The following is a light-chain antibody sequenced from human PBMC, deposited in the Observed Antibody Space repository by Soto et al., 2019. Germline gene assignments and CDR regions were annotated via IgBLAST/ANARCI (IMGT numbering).Light chain of an antibody. CDR1: QDIGND. CDR2: AAS. CDR3: LQHKTYPWT. V-gene: IGKV1-17*01. J-gene: IGKJ1*01. Sequence: DIQMTQSPSSLSASVGDRVTITCRASQDIGNDLGWFQQKPGQAPKRLIYAASFLQSGVPSRFSGSGSGTEFTLTISSLQHADFATDYCLQHKTYPWTFGQGTKVEIK.